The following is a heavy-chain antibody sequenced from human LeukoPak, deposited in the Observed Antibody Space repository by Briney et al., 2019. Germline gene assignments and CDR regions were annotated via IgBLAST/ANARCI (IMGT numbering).Heavy chain of an antibody. Sequence: PGGSLRLSCAASGFTFSGYAMSWVHQAPGKGLEWVSTISGSGGSTYYADPVKGRFTVSRDNSKNMLYLQMINLTAEDTAVYYCAKFYCSSSSCYGGMDVWGQGATVTVSS. D-gene: IGHD2-2*01. CDR2: ISGSGGST. V-gene: IGHV3-23*01. CDR3: AKFYCSSSSCYGGMDV. J-gene: IGHJ6*02. CDR1: GFTFSGYA.